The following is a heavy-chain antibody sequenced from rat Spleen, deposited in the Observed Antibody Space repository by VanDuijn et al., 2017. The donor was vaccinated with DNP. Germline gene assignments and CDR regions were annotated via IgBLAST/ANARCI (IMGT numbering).Heavy chain of an antibody. Sequence: EVQLVESGGGLVQPGRSMKLSCAASGFTFSNYYMAWVRQAPTKGLEWVASISTGGGNTYYRDSVKGRFTISRDNAKSTLYLQMDSLRSEETATYYCARHSYFDFWGPGTMVTVSS. V-gene: IGHV5S11*01. CDR2: ISTGGGNT. J-gene: IGHJ1*01. CDR3: ARHSYFDF. CDR1: GFTFSNYY.